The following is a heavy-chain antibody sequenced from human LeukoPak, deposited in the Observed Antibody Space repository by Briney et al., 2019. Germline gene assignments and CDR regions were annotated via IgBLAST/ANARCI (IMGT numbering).Heavy chain of an antibody. CDR1: GFSLSTSGVG. CDR3: AHYPFGVVIKGRVRYYYYYMDV. Sequence: ESGPTLVKPTQTLTLTCNFSGFSLSTSGVGVGWIRQHPGKALEWLTLIYWNDDKRYSPSLKSRLTITKDTSKNQVVLTMTNMDPVDTATYYCAHYPFGVVIKGRVRYYYYYMDVWGKGTTVTVSS. CDR2: IYWNDDK. D-gene: IGHD3-3*01. J-gene: IGHJ6*03. V-gene: IGHV2-5*01.